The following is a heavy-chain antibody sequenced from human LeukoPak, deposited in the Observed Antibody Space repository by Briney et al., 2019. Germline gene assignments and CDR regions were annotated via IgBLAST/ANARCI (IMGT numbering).Heavy chain of an antibody. CDR1: GFTFSSYW. V-gene: IGHV3-7*03. CDR3: AKTPGSGWYTYFDY. D-gene: IGHD6-19*01. CDR2: IKQDGSEN. Sequence: GGSLRLSCAASGFTFSSYWMSWVRQAPGKGPEWVANIKQDGSENYYVDSVTGRFTISRDNAKNSLYLQMNSLRAEDTALYYCAKTPGSGWYTYFDYWGQGTLVTVSS. J-gene: IGHJ4*02.